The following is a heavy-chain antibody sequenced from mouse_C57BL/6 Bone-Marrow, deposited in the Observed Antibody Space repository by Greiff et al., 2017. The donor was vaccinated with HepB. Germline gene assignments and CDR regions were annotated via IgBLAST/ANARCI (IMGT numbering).Heavy chain of an antibody. V-gene: IGHV1-75*01. CDR3: ARWGWYYGIAGDY. CDR2: IFPGSGST. D-gene: IGHD1-2*01. Sequence: QVQLKESGPELVKPGASVKISCKASGYTFTDYYINWVKQRPGQGLEWIGWIFPGSGSTYYNEKFKGKATLTVDKSSRTAYMLLSSLTSADSAVDFCARWGWYYGIAGDYWGRGTTLTVSS. CDR1: GYTFTDYY. J-gene: IGHJ2*01.